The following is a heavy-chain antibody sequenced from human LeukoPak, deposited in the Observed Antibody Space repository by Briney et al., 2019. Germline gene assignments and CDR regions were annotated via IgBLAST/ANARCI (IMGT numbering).Heavy chain of an antibody. V-gene: IGHV3-33*01. J-gene: IGHJ4*02. CDR3: ARDGGIGLDY. D-gene: IGHD2-21*01. CDR1: GYTFSSYG. Sequence: GRSLRLSCVASGYTFSSYGMHWVRQAPGKGLQWVAAIWYDESKKYYTDSVKGRFTISRDVSKNTLYLQMNSLRAEDSAMYYCARDGGIGLDYWGQGTLVTVSS. CDR2: IWYDESKK.